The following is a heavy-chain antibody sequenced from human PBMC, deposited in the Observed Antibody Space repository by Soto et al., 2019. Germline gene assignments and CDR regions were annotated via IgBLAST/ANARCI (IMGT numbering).Heavy chain of an antibody. J-gene: IGHJ4*02. V-gene: IGHV3-30*18. CDR1: GFTFSSYG. Sequence: QVQLVESGGGVVQPGRSLRLSCAASGFTFSSYGMHWVRQAPGKGLEWVAVISYDGSNKYYADSVKGRFTISRDNSKNTLYLQMNSLRAEDTAVYYCAKDLDYDSSRGLFDYWGQGTLVTVSS. D-gene: IGHD3-22*01. CDR3: AKDLDYDSSRGLFDY. CDR2: ISYDGSNK.